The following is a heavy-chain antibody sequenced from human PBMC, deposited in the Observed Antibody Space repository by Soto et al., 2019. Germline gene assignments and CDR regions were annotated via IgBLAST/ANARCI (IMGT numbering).Heavy chain of an antibody. V-gene: IGHV3-23*01. CDR3: AKRSSSFTFDH. CDR2: ISGSDDST. Sequence: EVQLLESGGGLVQPGESLRLSCAASGFTFSSYAMSWVRQAPGKGLEWVSVISGSDDSTYYADSVKGRVTISRDNSKNTLYLQMNSLRAEDTAVYYCAKRSSSFTFDHWGQGTLVTVSS. J-gene: IGHJ4*02. D-gene: IGHD6-6*01. CDR1: GFTFSSYA.